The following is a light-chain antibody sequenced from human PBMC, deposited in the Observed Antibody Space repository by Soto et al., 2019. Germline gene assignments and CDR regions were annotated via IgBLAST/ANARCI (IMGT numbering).Light chain of an antibody. J-gene: IGLJ1*01. V-gene: IGLV1-51*01. CDR3: GTWDSSLSAYV. CDR1: SSNIGNNY. CDR2: DNN. Sequence: VLTQPPSVSSAPGQKVTISCSGSSSNIGNNYVSWYQQLPGTAPKLLIYDNNKRPSGIPDRFSGSKSGTSATLGITGLQTGDEADYYCGTWDSSLSAYVFGTGTKVTIL.